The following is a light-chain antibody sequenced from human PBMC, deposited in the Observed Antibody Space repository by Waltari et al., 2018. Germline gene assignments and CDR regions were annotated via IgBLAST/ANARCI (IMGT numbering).Light chain of an antibody. V-gene: IGKV3-11*01. Sequence: EIVLTQSPATLSLSPGESATLSCRASQSVGTSVTWYQQKAGQAPRLLIYDASNSAPAIPGRFSGSGSGTDFTLTISSLDPEDFAVYYCHQRDNWPRTFGQGTKLEIK. CDR3: HQRDNWPRT. CDR2: DAS. CDR1: QSVGTS. J-gene: IGKJ1*01.